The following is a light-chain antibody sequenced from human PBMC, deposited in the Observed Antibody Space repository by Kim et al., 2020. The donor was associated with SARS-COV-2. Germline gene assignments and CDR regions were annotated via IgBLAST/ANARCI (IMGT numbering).Light chain of an antibody. CDR2: GKN. CDR3: NSRDSSAFHGV. Sequence: SSELTQDPAVSVALGQTVRITCQGDSLRSNYASWYQQKPGQAPVLVIYGKNNRPSGIPDRLSGSSSGNTASLTITGAQAEDEADYYCNSRDSSAFHGVFGGGTKVTVL. J-gene: IGLJ3*02. V-gene: IGLV3-19*01. CDR1: SLRSNY.